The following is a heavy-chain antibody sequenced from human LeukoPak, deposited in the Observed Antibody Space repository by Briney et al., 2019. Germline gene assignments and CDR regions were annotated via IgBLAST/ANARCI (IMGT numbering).Heavy chain of an antibody. J-gene: IGHJ6*02. V-gene: IGHV4-59*01. Sequence: SETLSLTCTVSDDSIGNYYWSWIRQSPGKGLEWIGYIYFSGSTNYNPSLKRRVTMSVVTSKNQFSLRLTSVTAADTATYYCARVGGSNFYNYGMDVWGQGTTVTVSS. CDR2: IYFSGST. CDR1: DDSIGNYY. CDR3: ARVGGSNFYNYGMDV. D-gene: IGHD4-11*01.